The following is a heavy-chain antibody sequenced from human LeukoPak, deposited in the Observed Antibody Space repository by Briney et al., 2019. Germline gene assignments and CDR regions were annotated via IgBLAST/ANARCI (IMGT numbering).Heavy chain of an antibody. J-gene: IGHJ2*01. D-gene: IGHD6-19*01. V-gene: IGHV3-33*01. CDR2: IWYDGSNK. Sequence: GGSLRLSCAASGFTFSSYGMHWVRQAPGKGLEWVAVIWYDGSNKYYADSVKGRFTISRDNSKNTLYLQMNSLRAEDTAVYYCARAKHSSGWGPWYFDLWGRGTLVTVSS. CDR1: GFTFSSYG. CDR3: ARAKHSSGWGPWYFDL.